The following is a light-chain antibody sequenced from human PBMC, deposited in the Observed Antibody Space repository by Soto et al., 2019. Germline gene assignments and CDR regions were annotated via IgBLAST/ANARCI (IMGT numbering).Light chain of an antibody. CDR1: QSVRNN. J-gene: IGKJ5*01. CDR2: YAS. V-gene: IGKV3-15*01. CDR3: QQYNNRPPIT. Sequence: EIMMTQSPATLSVSPGERATLSCGASQSVRNNIAWYQQKPGQAPRLLIYYASTRATGIPARFSGSGSGTEFTLTISSLQSEDFALYYWQQYNNRPPITFGQGTRLEIK.